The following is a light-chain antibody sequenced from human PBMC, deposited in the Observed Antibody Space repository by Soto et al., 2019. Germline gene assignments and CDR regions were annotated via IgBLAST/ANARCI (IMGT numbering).Light chain of an antibody. CDR3: QQYNSYSLT. Sequence: DTKGTQSPSAVSATVRARVTITCGASQTISSCVDWYQQKQGEAHRLLIYQASSLETEVPSRFSGSGSGTAGTLTISSLQTGDGETYYGQQYNSYSLTFGQGTKVETK. V-gene: IGKV1-5*03. CDR2: QAS. J-gene: IGKJ1*01. CDR1: QTISSC.